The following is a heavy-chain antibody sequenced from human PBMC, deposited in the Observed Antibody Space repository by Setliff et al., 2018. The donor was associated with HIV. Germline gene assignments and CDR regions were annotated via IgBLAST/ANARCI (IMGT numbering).Heavy chain of an antibody. V-gene: IGHV3-53*01. CDR1: GFSVSNNY. Sequence: QPGGSLRLSCAASGFSVSNNYMSWVRQAPGKGLEWVSVIYRGGTTHYADSVKGRFTISRDSSKNTLNLQMNSLKAEDTAVYHCARVGDTRDEAFDVWGQGTMVTVSS. CDR3: ARVGDTRDEAFDV. CDR2: IYRGGTT. D-gene: IGHD2-21*01. J-gene: IGHJ3*01.